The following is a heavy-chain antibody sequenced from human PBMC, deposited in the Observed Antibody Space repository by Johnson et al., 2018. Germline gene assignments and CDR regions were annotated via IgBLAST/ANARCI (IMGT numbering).Heavy chain of an antibody. D-gene: IGHD4-17*01. CDR1: GFTFSSYG. CDR2: ISYDGSNK. CDR3: AKDMTTVTTAYFQH. Sequence: QVQLVQSGGGVVQPGRSXRLSCAASGFTFSSYGMHWVRQAPGKGLEWVAVISYDGSNKYYADSGKGRFTISRDNSKNTLYLQMKSLRAEDTAVYYCAKDMTTVTTAYFQHWGQGTLVTVSS. V-gene: IGHV3-30*18. J-gene: IGHJ1*01.